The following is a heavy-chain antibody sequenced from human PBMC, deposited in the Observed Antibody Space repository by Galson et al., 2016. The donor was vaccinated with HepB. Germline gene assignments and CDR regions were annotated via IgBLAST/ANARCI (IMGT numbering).Heavy chain of an antibody. Sequence: SLRLSCAASGFTVSSYLMTWVRQAPGKGLEWVAHIWHDGSEKYYVDSVRGRITISSDYAKNSLYVQMNSLSAEDAAVYYCARFSRWYNGDFDCWGQGTLVTVSS. V-gene: IGHV3-7*04. CDR1: GFTVSSYL. J-gene: IGHJ4*02. CDR2: IWHDGSEK. D-gene: IGHD1-1*01. CDR3: ARFSRWYNGDFDC.